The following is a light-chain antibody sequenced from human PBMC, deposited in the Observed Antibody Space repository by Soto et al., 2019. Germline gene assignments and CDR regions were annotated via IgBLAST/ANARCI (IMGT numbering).Light chain of an antibody. CDR1: SNDVGSYNL. Sequence: QSALTQPASVSGSPGQSITISCTGTSNDVGSYNLVSWYQQHPGKAPKLMIYEGSKRPSGVSNRFSGSKSGNTASLTISGLQAEDEADYYCCSYAGSSTVVFGGGTKSPS. J-gene: IGLJ3*02. CDR2: EGS. CDR3: CSYAGSSTVV. V-gene: IGLV2-23*01.